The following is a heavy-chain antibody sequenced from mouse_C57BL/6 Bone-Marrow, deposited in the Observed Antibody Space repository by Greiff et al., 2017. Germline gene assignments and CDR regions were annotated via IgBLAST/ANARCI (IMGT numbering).Heavy chain of an antibody. V-gene: IGHV1-42*01. D-gene: IGHD1-1*01. CDR2: INPSTGGT. CDR1: GYSFTGYY. CDR3: ARGYYSSSWFAY. Sequence: VQLQQSGPELVKPGASVKISCKASGYSFTGYYMNWVQQSPEKSLEWIGEINPSTGGTSYNQKFKAKATLTGDKSTSTAYMQLKSLTTDDSAVYYCARGYYSSSWFAYWGQGTLVTVSA. J-gene: IGHJ3*01.